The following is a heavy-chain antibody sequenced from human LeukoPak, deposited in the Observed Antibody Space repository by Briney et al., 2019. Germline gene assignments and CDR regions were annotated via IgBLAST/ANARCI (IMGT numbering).Heavy chain of an antibody. CDR1: GFTFSSYW. V-gene: IGHV3-7*01. J-gene: IGHJ4*02. CDR3: ARDIDYDYVWGSRLDY. Sequence: GGSLRLSCAASGFTFSSYWMSWVRQAPGKGLEWVANIKQDGSEKYYVDSVKGRFTISRDNAKNSLYLQMNSLRAEDTAVYYCARDIDYDYVWGSRLDYWGQGTLVTVSS. CDR2: IKQDGSEK. D-gene: IGHD3-16*01.